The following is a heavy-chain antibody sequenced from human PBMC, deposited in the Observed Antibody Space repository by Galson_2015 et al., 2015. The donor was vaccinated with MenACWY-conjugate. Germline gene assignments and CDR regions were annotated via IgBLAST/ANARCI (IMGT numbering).Heavy chain of an antibody. CDR1: GFTFSSFS. CDR2: ISITGSTM. Sequence: SLRLSCAASGFTFSSFSMNWVRQAPGKGLEWISHISITGSTMYYADSVRGRFTISRDNAKNSLDLQVDGLRDDDTAVYYCAKGRGTRSLNFDSWGQGTLVTVSS. V-gene: IGHV3-48*02. J-gene: IGHJ4*02. D-gene: IGHD2-2*01. CDR3: AKGRGTRSLNFDS.